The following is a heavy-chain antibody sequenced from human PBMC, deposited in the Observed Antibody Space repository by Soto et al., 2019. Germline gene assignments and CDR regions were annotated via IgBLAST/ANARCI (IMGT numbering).Heavy chain of an antibody. CDR2: IDTSKTVM. D-gene: IGHD3-22*01. J-gene: IGHJ6*01. Sequence: EVQLVESGGGLVQPGGSLRLSCEASGFSFSDYSLNWALQAPGKGLEWIAYIDTSKTVMQYADSVKGRFTISRDNAKNSVFLQMNSLREADTAVYYCAKDVYDLFSGYYYSCMDVWGQGTTVTVSS. CDR1: GFSFSDYS. V-gene: IGHV3-48*02. CDR3: AKDVYDLFSGYYYSCMDV.